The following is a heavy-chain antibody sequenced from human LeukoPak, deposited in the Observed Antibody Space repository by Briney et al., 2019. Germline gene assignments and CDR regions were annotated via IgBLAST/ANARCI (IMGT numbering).Heavy chain of an antibody. D-gene: IGHD2-2*01. V-gene: IGHV1-2*02. CDR1: GYTFTDYY. CDR2: INPNDGDT. Sequence: GAPVKVSCKASGYTFTDYYMHWVRQAPGQGVEWMGWINPNDGDTNYQGRVTMTRDTSISTAHMEVSRLRSDDTAVYYCARANFLYCSSSTCLFDYWGQGTLVTVSS. J-gene: IGHJ4*02. CDR3: ARANFLYCSSSTCLFDY.